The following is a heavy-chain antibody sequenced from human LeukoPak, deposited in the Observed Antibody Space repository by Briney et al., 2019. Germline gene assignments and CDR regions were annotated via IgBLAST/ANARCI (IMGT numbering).Heavy chain of an antibody. CDR2: INHSGST. J-gene: IGHJ4*02. D-gene: IGHD3-3*01. CDR1: GGSFSGYY. CDR3: ARVHNYDFWSGYLGIDY. Sequence: PSETLSLICAVYGGSFSGYYWSWIRQPPGKGLEWIGEINHSGSTNYNPSLKSRVTISVDTSKNQFSLKLSSVTAADTAVYYCARVHNYDFWSGYLGIDYWGQGTLVTVSS. V-gene: IGHV4-34*01.